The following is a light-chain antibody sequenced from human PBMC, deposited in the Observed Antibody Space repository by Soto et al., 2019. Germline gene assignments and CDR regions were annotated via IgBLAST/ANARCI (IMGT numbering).Light chain of an antibody. CDR1: SSNIGSNT. CDR3: AAWDGSLDGHVV. CDR2: TNN. J-gene: IGLJ2*01. Sequence: QSALTQPPSASGTPGQRVIISCSGSSSNIGSNTVNWYQQLPRAAPKLLIHTNNQRPSGVPDRFSGSKSGTSASLTISGLQSEDEADYHCAAWDGSLDGHVVFGGGTKLTVL. V-gene: IGLV1-44*01.